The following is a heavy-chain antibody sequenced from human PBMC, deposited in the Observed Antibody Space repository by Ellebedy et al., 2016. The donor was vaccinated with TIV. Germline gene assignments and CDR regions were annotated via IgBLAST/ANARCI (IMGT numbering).Heavy chain of an antibody. CDR3: ARAASGIVVVNHWGY. J-gene: IGHJ4*02. D-gene: IGHD3-22*01. CDR1: GFTFSSYA. V-gene: IGHV3-7*01. CDR2: IKQDGSEK. Sequence: GESLKISCAASGFTFSSYAMHWVRQAPGKGLEWVANIKQDGSEKYYVDSVKGRFTISRDNAKNSLYLQMNSLRAEDTAVYYCARAASGIVVVNHWGYWGQGTLVTVSS.